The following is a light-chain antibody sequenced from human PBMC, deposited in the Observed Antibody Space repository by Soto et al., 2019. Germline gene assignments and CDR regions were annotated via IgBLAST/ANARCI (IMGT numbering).Light chain of an antibody. Sequence: QAVVTQPPSVSAAPGEKVTISCSGSGPNLGNNYVSWYQQLPGTAPKLLIYDNNERPSGIPDRFSGSKSGTSATLGISELQTGDEADYYCAAWDSSLSAELFGGGTQLTVL. CDR2: DNN. J-gene: IGLJ3*02. CDR1: GPNLGNNY. V-gene: IGLV1-51*01. CDR3: AAWDSSLSAEL.